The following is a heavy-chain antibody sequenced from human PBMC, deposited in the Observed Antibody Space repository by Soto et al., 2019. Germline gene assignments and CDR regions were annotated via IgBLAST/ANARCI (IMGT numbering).Heavy chain of an antibody. J-gene: IGHJ4*02. CDR1: GFGFSSYT. CDR3: ARAEAVAGPYYFDY. Sequence: QGQLLESGGGVVQPGKSQRLSCVASGFGFSSYTMHWVRQAPGKGLEWVSVISYDGSIKYYADSVKGRFTISRDNSKNTLYLQMNSLRADDTAVYYCARAEAVAGPYYFDYWGQGTLVTVSS. D-gene: IGHD6-19*01. CDR2: ISYDGSIK. V-gene: IGHV3-30-3*01.